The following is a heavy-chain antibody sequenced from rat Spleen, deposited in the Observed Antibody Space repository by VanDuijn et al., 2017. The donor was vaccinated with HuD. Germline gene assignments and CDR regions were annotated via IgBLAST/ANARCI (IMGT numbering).Heavy chain of an antibody. CDR1: GFTFSNYG. CDR3: ARRRPYVYYGVAFDY. J-gene: IGHJ2*01. CDR2: ISYDGGST. D-gene: IGHD1-6*01. Sequence: EVQLVESGGGLVQPGRSMKLSCAASGFTFSNYGMAWVRQAPKKGLEWVASISYDGGSTYYPDSVKGRFTISRDNAKSTLYLQMDSLGSEDTAIYYCARRRPYVYYGVAFDYWGQGVMVTVSS. V-gene: IGHV5-25*01.